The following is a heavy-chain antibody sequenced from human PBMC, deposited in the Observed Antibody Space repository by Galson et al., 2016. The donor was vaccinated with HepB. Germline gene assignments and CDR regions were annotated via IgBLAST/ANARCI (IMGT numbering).Heavy chain of an antibody. CDR1: GYTFSNYW. Sequence: QSGAEVKKPGESLRISCKGSGYTFSNYWISWVRQMPGKGLEWMGRIDPRDSYINSSPSLQGHVTISVDKSISTAYLQWSSLKATDTAMYYCARHSITIFGMFTDAFDIWGQGTMVTVSS. J-gene: IGHJ3*02. D-gene: IGHD3-3*01. CDR2: IDPRDSYI. V-gene: IGHV5-10-1*01. CDR3: ARHSITIFGMFTDAFDI.